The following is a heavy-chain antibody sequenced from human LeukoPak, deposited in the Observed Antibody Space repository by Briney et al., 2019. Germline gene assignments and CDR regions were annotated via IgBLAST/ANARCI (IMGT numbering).Heavy chain of an antibody. CDR2: TSSSSSTI. J-gene: IGHJ6*02. V-gene: IGHV3-48*04. CDR1: GFTFSGYD. Sequence: PGGSLRLSCAASGFTFSGYDMSWVRQAPGKGLEWVSYTSSSSSTIYYAHSVKSRFTISRDNAKNSLYLQMNSLRAEDTAVYYCARLRYYGMDVWGQGTTVTVSS. CDR3: ARLRYYGMDV.